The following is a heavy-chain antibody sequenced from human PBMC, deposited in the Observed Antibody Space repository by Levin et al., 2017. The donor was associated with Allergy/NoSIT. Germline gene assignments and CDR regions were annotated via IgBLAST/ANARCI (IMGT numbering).Heavy chain of an antibody. CDR3: AKDLYRSPSCYDY. Sequence: PGGSLRLSCAASGFTFDDYAMHWVRQAPGKGLEWVSGISWNSGSIGYADSVKGRFTISRDNAKNSLYLQMNSLRAEDTALYYCAKDLYRSPSCYDYWGQGTLVTVSS. D-gene: IGHD2-2*01. V-gene: IGHV3-9*01. J-gene: IGHJ4*02. CDR2: ISWNSGSI. CDR1: GFTFDDYA.